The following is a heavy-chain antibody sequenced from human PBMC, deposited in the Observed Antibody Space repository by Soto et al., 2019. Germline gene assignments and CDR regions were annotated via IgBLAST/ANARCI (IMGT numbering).Heavy chain of an antibody. D-gene: IGHD3-16*02. CDR2: IYYSGST. J-gene: IGHJ6*02. Sequence: SETLSLTSTVSGGSISSYYWSWIRQPPGKGLEWIGYIYYSGSTNYNPSLKSRVTISVDTSKNQFSLKLSSVTAADTAVYYCARDQYRENYYYYYGMDVWGQGTTVTVSS. V-gene: IGHV4-59*01. CDR1: GGSISSYY. CDR3: ARDQYRENYYYYYGMDV.